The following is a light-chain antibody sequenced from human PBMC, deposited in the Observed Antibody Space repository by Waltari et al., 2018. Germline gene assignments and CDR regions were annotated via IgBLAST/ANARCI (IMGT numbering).Light chain of an antibody. CDR2: GNN. J-gene: IGLJ2*01. Sequence: QSVLTQPPSVSGAPGQRITISCTGTSSNIGAGYDVHWYLQLPGTAPKLLMLGNNNRPSGVPDRFSASKSDTSASLAITGLQAEDEADYYSQSYDSSLSGVLFGGGTKLTVL. CDR1: SSNIGAGYD. CDR3: QSYDSSLSGVL. V-gene: IGLV1-40*01.